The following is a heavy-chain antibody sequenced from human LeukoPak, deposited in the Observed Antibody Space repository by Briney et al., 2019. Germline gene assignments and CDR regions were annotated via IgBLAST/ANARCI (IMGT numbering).Heavy chain of an antibody. CDR2: ISYDGSNK. V-gene: IGHV3-30*04. CDR1: GFTFSSYA. D-gene: IGHD2-15*01. J-gene: IGHJ4*02. Sequence: GRSLRLSCAASGFTFSSYAMYWVRQAPGKGLEWVAVISYDGSNKYYADSVKGRFTISRDNSKNTLYLQMNSLRAEDTAVYYCARGLPPGWYWGQGTLVTVSS. CDR3: ARGLPPGWY.